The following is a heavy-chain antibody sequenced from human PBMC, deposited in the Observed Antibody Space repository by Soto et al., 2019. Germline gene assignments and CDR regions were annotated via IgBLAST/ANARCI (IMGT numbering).Heavy chain of an antibody. V-gene: IGHV1-69*08. CDR3: AREHRGSSDY. D-gene: IGHD6-6*01. Sequence: QVQLVQSGAEVKKPGSSVKVSCKASGGTFSSYTISWVRQAPGQGLEWMGRIIPILGIANYAQKFQGRVTNTADKSTSTAYMELSSLRSEDTAVYYCAREHRGSSDYWGQGTLVTVSS. CDR1: GGTFSSYT. CDR2: IIPILGIA. J-gene: IGHJ4*02.